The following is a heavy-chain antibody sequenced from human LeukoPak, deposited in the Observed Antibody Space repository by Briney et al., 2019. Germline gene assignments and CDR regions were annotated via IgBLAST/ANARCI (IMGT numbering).Heavy chain of an antibody. V-gene: IGHV1-46*01. CDR1: GYTFTSYY. CDR3: ARSVGATTFDY. Sequence: GASVKVSCKASGYTFTSYYMHWVRQAPGQGLEWMGIINPSGGSTSYAQKFQGRVTMTRDTSTSTVYMELGSLRSEDTAVYYCARSVGATTFDYWGQGTLVTVSS. J-gene: IGHJ4*02. CDR2: INPSGGST. D-gene: IGHD1-26*01.